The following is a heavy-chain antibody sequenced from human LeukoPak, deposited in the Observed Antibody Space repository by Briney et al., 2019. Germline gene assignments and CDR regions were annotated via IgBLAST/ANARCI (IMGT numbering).Heavy chain of an antibody. D-gene: IGHD5-18*01. CDR1: GDSVSSNSAA. Sequence: SQTLSLTCVISGDSVSSNSAAWNWIRQSPSRGLEWLGRTYYRSKWYNDYAVSVKSRITINPDTSKNQFSLQLNSVTPEDTAVYYCARDQYVISGYSYGSLDYWGQGTLVTVSS. V-gene: IGHV6-1*01. CDR2: TYYRSKWYN. J-gene: IGHJ4*02. CDR3: ARDQYVISGYSYGSLDY.